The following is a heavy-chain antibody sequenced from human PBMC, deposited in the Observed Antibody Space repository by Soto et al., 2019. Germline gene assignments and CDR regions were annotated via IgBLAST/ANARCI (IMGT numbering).Heavy chain of an antibody. CDR1: GFTFSNYE. V-gene: IGHV3-48*03. CDR2: IGTRGRTI. CDR3: ARDPAIYSGKFDYGLDV. Sequence: PGGSLRLFCAASGFTFSNYEMNWVRQIPGKGLEWVSYIGTRGRTIYYADSVKGRFTISRDNAKNSLYLQMNSLRAEDTAVYYCARDPAIYSGKFDYGLDVWGRGTTVTVSS. D-gene: IGHD4-4*01. J-gene: IGHJ6*02.